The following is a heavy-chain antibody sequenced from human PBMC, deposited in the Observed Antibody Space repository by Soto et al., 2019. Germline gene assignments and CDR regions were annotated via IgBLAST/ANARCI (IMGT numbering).Heavy chain of an antibody. CDR2: ISGSGGTA. Sequence: PGGSLRLSCAASGFTLTTYAMSWVRQAPGKGLEWVSSISGSGGTAYYADSVKGRFTISRDNSKNTLYLQMNSLRAEDTAVYYGAGRDSGIYYDYWGQGTLVTVSS. V-gene: IGHV3-23*01. CDR3: AGRDSGIYYDY. J-gene: IGHJ4*02. D-gene: IGHD1-26*01. CDR1: GFTLTTYA.